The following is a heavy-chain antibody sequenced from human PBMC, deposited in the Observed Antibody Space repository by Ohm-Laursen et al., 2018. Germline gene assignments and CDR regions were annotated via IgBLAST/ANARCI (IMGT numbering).Heavy chain of an antibody. CDR3: AATVVVVAATYFDY. CDR2: INHSGST. V-gene: IGHV4-34*01. D-gene: IGHD2-15*01. J-gene: IGHJ4*02. Sequence: SDTLSLTYAVYGGSFSGYYWSWIRQPPGKGLEWIGEINHSGSTNYNPSLKSRVTISKDTSKNQFSLKLSSVTAADTAVYYCAATVVVVAATYFDYWGQGTLVTVSS. CDR1: GGSFSGYY.